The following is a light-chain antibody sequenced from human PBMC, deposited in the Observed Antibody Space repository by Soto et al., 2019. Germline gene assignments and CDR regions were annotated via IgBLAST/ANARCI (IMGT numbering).Light chain of an antibody. CDR2: EGS. V-gene: IGLV2-23*01. CDR3: CSYAGSSTS. Sequence: QSALTQPASVSGSPGQSITISCTGTSSDVGSYNLVSWYQQHPGKAPKLMIYEGSKRRSGVSNRFSGSKSGNTASLTISGLQAEDEADYYCCSYAGSSTSFGGGTKLTVL. J-gene: IGLJ3*02. CDR1: SSDVGSYNL.